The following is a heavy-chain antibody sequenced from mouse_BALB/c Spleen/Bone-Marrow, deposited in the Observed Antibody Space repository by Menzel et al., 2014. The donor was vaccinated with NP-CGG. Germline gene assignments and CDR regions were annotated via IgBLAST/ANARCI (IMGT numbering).Heavy chain of an antibody. V-gene: IGHV7-3*02. CDR2: IRNKANGYTT. J-gene: IGHJ3*01. D-gene: IGHD2-1*01. Sequence: EVKLVESGGGLVQPGGSLRLSCATSGFTFTDYYMSWVRQPPGKALEWLGFIRNKANGYTTEYSASVKGRFTISRDNSHSILYLQMNTLRAENSATYYCARDEGFLRFSYCGHGTLVSVSA. CDR1: GFTFTDYY. CDR3: ARDEGFLRFSY.